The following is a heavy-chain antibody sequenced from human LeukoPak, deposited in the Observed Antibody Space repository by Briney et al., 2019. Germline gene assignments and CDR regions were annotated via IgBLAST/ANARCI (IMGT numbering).Heavy chain of an antibody. D-gene: IGHD6-13*01. CDR2: ISWNSGSI. V-gene: IGHV3-9*01. CDR1: GFTFDDYA. J-gene: IGHJ5*02. CDR3: ARGLAAGTTTIP. Sequence: PGRSLRLSCAASGFTFDDYAMHWVRQAPGKGLEWVSGISWNSGSIGYADSVKGRFTISRDNAKNSLYLQMNSLRAEDTAVYYCARGLAAGTTTIPWGQGTLVTVSS.